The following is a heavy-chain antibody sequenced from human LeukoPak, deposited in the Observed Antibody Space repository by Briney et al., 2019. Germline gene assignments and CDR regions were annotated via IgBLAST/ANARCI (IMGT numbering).Heavy chain of an antibody. CDR1: GYTFTGYY. J-gene: IGHJ6*03. CDR2: INPNSGGT. V-gene: IGHV1-2*02. Sequence: ASVKVSCKASGYTFTGYYMHWVRQAPGQGLEWMGWINPNSGGTNYAQRFKGRITMTRDTSISTAYMELSRLRSDDTAVYYCARDKRGEVGATRLYYYYYMDVWGKGTTVTVSS. D-gene: IGHD1-26*01. CDR3: ARDKRGEVGATRLYYYYYMDV.